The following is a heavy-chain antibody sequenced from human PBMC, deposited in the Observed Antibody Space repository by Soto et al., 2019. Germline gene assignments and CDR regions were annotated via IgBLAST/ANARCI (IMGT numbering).Heavy chain of an antibody. CDR1: GFTFSSYW. V-gene: IGHV3-74*01. D-gene: IGHD6-6*01. CDR3: AREIYSSSSLFNYYYYYMDV. CDR2: INSDGSST. J-gene: IGHJ6*03. Sequence: GGSLRLSCAASGFTFSSYWMHWVRQAPGEGLGWVSRINSDGSSTSYADSVKGRFTISRDNAKNTLYLQMNSLRAEDTAVYYCAREIYSSSSLFNYYYYYMDVWGKGTTVTVSS.